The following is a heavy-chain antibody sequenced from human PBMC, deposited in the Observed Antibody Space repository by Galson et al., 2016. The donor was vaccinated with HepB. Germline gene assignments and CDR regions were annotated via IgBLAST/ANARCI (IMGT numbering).Heavy chain of an antibody. J-gene: IGHJ6*02. D-gene: IGHD4-23*01. CDR3: AKDICRSGGTTSCYGIDV. V-gene: IGHV3-30*18. Sequence: SLRLSCAASGFKFSSYGMHWVRQAPGKGLEWVGVVSSHGSNTYYADSVKGRFTVSRDNSKNTVYLHMNSLRGEDTATYYCAKDICRSGGTTSCYGIDVWGQGTTVTVS. CDR2: VSSHGSNT. CDR1: GFKFSSYG.